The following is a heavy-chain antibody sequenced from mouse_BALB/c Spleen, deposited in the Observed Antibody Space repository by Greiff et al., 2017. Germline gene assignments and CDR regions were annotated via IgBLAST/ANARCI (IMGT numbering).Heavy chain of an antibody. J-gene: IGHJ4*01. CDR3: ARKVENGNYFYAMDY. CDR2: IWSGGST. CDR1: GFSLTSYG. D-gene: IGHD2-1*01. Sequence: QVQLKQSGPGLVQPSQSLSITCTVSGFSLTSYGVHWVRQSPGKGLEWLGVIWSGGSTDYNAAFISRLSISKDNSKSQVFFKMNSLQANDTAIYYCARKVENGNYFYAMDYWGQGTSVTVSS. V-gene: IGHV2-2*02.